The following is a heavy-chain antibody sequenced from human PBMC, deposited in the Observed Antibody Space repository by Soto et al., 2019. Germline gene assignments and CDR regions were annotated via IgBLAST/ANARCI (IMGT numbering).Heavy chain of an antibody. Sequence: GASVKVSCKASGYTFTGYYIYWLRQAPGQGLEWMGWINPNNGDTNYAQKFQGRVTMTRDSSISTAYLGLSRLRSDDTAIYYCARLKSYYDSRGSSDYWGQGTLVTVSS. CDR2: INPNNGDT. CDR3: ARLKSYYDSRGSSDY. J-gene: IGHJ4*02. V-gene: IGHV1-2*02. D-gene: IGHD3-22*01. CDR1: GYTFTGYY.